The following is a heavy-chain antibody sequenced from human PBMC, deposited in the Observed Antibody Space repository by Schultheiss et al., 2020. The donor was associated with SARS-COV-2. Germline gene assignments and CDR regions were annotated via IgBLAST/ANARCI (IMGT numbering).Heavy chain of an antibody. Sequence: SETLSLTCTVSGGSISSYYWSWIRQPPGKGLEWIGSIYYSGSTNYNPSLKSRVTISVDTSKNHFSLKLSSVTAADTAVYYCARSEARFCSSTSCYGWAVYYYGMDVWGQGTTVTVSS. D-gene: IGHD2-2*01. CDR1: GGSISSYY. CDR2: IYYSGST. J-gene: IGHJ6*02. V-gene: IGHV4-59*12. CDR3: ARSEARFCSSTSCYGWAVYYYGMDV.